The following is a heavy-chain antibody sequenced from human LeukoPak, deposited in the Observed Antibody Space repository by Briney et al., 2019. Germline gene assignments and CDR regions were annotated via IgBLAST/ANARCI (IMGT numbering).Heavy chain of an antibody. Sequence: GGSLRLSCAASGFTFSSYAMSWVRQAPGKGLEWVSAISGSGGSTYYADSVKGRFTISRDNSKNTLYLQMNSLRAEDTAVYYCAKDEVPAARGLPWFDPWGQGTLVTVSS. CDR2: ISGSGGST. CDR3: AKDEVPAARGLPWFDP. D-gene: IGHD2-2*01. J-gene: IGHJ5*02. CDR1: GFTFSSYA. V-gene: IGHV3-23*01.